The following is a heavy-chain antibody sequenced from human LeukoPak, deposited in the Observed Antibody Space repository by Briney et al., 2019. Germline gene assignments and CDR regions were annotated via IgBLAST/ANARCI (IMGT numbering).Heavy chain of an antibody. CDR1: GYTFNNYG. CDR2: ISGYNGNR. V-gene: IGHV1-18*04. Sequence: ASVKVSCKASGYTFNNYGISWVRQAPGQGLEWVGWISGYNGNRHYAQKFQGRVTITADKSTSTAYMELSSLRSEDTAVYYCARDLVGSGKTFDYWGQGTLVTVSS. J-gene: IGHJ4*02. D-gene: IGHD2-15*01. CDR3: ARDLVGSGKTFDY.